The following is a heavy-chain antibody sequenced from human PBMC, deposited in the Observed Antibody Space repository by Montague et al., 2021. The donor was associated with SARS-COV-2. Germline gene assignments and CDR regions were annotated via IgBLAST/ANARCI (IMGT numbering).Heavy chain of an antibody. CDR2: ISYDGSNK. CDR3: ARDYRYYDFWGGYLGGDYYYYYYYMDV. V-gene: IGHV3-30*04. Sequence: SLRLSCAASGFTFSSYAMHWVRQAPGKGLEWVAVISYDGSNKYYADSVKGRFTISRDNSKNTLYLQMNSLRAEDTAVYYCARDYRYYDFWGGYLGGDYYYYYYYMDVWAKGPRSPSP. CDR1: GFTFSSYA. J-gene: IGHJ6*03. D-gene: IGHD3-3*01.